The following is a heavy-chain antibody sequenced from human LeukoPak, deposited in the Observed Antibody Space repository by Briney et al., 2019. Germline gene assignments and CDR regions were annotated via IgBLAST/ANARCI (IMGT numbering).Heavy chain of an antibody. V-gene: IGHV3-30*03. J-gene: IGHJ4*02. CDR3: ARDWDYYDSSGYPDY. Sequence: PGGSLRLSCAASGFTFSSYGMHWVRQAPGKGLEWVAVISYDGSNKYYADSVKGRFTISRDNSKNTLYLQMNSLRAEDTAVYYCARDWDYYDSSGYPDYWGQGTLVTVSS. CDR2: ISYDGSNK. CDR1: GFTFSSYG. D-gene: IGHD3-22*01.